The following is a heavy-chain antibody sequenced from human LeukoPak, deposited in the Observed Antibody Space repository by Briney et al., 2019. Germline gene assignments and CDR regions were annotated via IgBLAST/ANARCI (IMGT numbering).Heavy chain of an antibody. CDR2: IIPIFGTA. CDR1: GGTFSSYA. CDR3: AGGGFGELLGPHDY. D-gene: IGHD3-10*01. V-gene: IGHV1-69*13. J-gene: IGHJ4*02. Sequence: SVKVSCKASGGTFSSYAISWVRQAPGQGLEWMGGIIPIFGTANYAQKFQGRVTITADESTSTAYMELSSLRSEDTAVYYCAGGGFGELLGPHDYWGQGTLVTVSS.